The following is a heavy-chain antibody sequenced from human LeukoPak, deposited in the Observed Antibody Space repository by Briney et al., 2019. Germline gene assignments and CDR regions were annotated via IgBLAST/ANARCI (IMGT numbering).Heavy chain of an antibody. Sequence: ASVKVSCKASGYSFTGYYMHWVRQAPGQGLESMGWINPNSGDTKYAQKFQGRVTMTRDTSISTAYMELTRLRSDDTAVYYCAKDRYGDYEAPFHYYMDAWGRGTTVTVSS. CDR3: AKDRYGDYEAPFHYYMDA. CDR2: INPNSGDT. V-gene: IGHV1-2*02. J-gene: IGHJ6*03. D-gene: IGHD5-12*01. CDR1: GYSFTGYY.